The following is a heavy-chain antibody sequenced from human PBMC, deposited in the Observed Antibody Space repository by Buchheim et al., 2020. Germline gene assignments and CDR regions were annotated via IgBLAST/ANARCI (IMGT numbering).Heavy chain of an antibody. Sequence: VQLVESGGGVVQPGRSLRLSCATSGFSFDGYGVHWVRQAPGKGLEWVALISYDGSEKYYADSVKGRFTISRDNSKNTPFLQMNSLRAEDTAIYFCARGELGRVTTFDFWGQGTL. CDR1: GFSFDGYG. CDR2: ISYDGSEK. CDR3: ARGELGRVTTFDF. D-gene: IGHD1-1*01. J-gene: IGHJ4*02. V-gene: IGHV3-33*05.